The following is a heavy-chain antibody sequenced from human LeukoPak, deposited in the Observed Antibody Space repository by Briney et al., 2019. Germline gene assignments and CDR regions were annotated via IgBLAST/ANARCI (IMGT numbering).Heavy chain of an antibody. CDR2: INWNGGST. CDR3: ARAGIYCSGGSCYSWFDP. V-gene: IGHV3-20*04. CDR1: GFTFDDYG. Sequence: GGSLRLSCAASGFTFDDYGMSWVRQAPGKGLEWVSGINWNGGSTGYADSVKGRFTISRDNAKNSLYLQMNSLRAEDTALYYCARAGIYCSGGSCYSWFDPWGQGTLVTVSS. J-gene: IGHJ5*02. D-gene: IGHD2-15*01.